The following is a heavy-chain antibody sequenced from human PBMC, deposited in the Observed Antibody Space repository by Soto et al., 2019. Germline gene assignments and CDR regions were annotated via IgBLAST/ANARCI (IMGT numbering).Heavy chain of an antibody. CDR2: ISWNSGYQ. Sequence: QPEGSLRLFPAAPGFTLEYYAMYWVRKAPGKGLARVSCISWNSGYQRYADSVKGRCAISSDNVKNFLYLERQCLRSDDKALYYCTNAGSAPVVAPAGMNKWF. V-gene: IGHV3-9*01. CDR1: GFTLEYYA. CDR3: TNAGSAPVVAPAGMNKWF. J-gene: IGHJ5*01. D-gene: IGHD2-15*01.